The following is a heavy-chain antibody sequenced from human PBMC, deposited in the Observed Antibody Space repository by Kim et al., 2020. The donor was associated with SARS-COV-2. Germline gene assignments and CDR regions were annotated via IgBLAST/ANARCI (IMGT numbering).Heavy chain of an antibody. D-gene: IGHD3-22*01. CDR3: ARHDPHYYDSSGPPYY. Sequence: SLKSRVTISVDTSKNQFSLKLSSVTAADTAVYYCARHDPHYYDSSGPPYYWGQGTLVTVSS. J-gene: IGHJ4*02. V-gene: IGHV4-39*01.